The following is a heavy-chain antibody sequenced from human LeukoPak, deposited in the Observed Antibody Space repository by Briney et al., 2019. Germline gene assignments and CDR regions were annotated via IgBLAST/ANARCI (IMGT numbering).Heavy chain of an antibody. V-gene: IGHV3-21*01. CDR3: ARDFDAFDI. Sequence: GGSLRLSCAASGFTFSSYSMNWVRQAPGKGLEWVSSISSSSSYIHYADSVEGRFTISRDNAKNSLYLQMNSLRAEDTAVYYCARDFDAFDIWGQGTMVTVSS. J-gene: IGHJ3*02. CDR1: GFTFSSYS. CDR2: ISSSSSYI.